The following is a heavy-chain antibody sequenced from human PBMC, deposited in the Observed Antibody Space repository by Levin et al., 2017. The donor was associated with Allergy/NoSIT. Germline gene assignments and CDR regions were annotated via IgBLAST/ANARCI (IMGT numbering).Heavy chain of an antibody. CDR2: IYHSGST. CDR3: AGDYGSGSYRFDY. D-gene: IGHD3-10*01. Sequence: SETLSLTCAVSGASISSGDYSWSWIRQPPGKGLEWIGYIYHSGSTTYNPSLKSRLTISLDRSKNLFSLKLSSVTAADTAVYYCAGDYGSGSYRFDYWGQGALVTVSS. CDR1: GASISSGDYS. J-gene: IGHJ4*02. V-gene: IGHV4-30-2*01.